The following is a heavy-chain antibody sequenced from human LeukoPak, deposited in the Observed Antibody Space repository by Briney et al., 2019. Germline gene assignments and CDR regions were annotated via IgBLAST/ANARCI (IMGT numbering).Heavy chain of an antibody. CDR1: GFTFSGYS. Sequence: GGSLRLSCAASGFTFSGYSLNWVREAPGRGLEWVSYISSGSTTINYADSVKGRFTISRDNAKKSLYLQMNNLRAVDTAVYYCARGPSGYHNTGGQGTLVTVSS. CDR2: ISSGSTTI. D-gene: IGHD5-12*01. V-gene: IGHV3-48*01. J-gene: IGHJ4*02. CDR3: ARGPSGYHNT.